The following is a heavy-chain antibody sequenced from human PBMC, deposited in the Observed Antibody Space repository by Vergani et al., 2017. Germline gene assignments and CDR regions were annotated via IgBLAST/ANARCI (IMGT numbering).Heavy chain of an antibody. Sequence: EVQLVESGGGLVKPGGSLRLSCAASGFTFSSYSMNWVRQAPGKGLEWVSSISSSSSYIYYADSVKGRFTISRDNAKNSLYLQMNSLRAEDTAVYYCARDFRGYSYGYFDYWGQGTLVTVSS. J-gene: IGHJ4*02. D-gene: IGHD5-18*01. CDR3: ARDFRGYSYGYFDY. CDR2: ISSSSSYI. V-gene: IGHV3-21*01. CDR1: GFTFSSYS.